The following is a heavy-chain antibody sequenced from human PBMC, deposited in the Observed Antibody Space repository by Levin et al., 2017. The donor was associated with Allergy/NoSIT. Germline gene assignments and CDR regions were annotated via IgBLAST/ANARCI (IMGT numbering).Heavy chain of an antibody. CDR3: ARGLTGEDIVVVPAAQSVVYGFDP. J-gene: IGHJ5*02. D-gene: IGHD2-2*01. V-gene: IGHV4-4*02. CDR1: GGSISSSNW. CDR2: IYHSGST. Sequence: SETLSLTCAVSGGSISSSNWWSWVRQPPGKGLEWIGEIYHSGSTNYNPSLKSRVTISVDKSKNQFSLKLSSVTAADTAVYYCARGLTGEDIVVVPAAQSVVYGFDPWGQGTLVTVSS.